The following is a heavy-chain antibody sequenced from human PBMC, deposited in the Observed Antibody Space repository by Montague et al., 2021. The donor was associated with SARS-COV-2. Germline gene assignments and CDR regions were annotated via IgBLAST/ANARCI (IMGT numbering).Heavy chain of an antibody. J-gene: IGHJ6*02. V-gene: IGHV3-7*01. D-gene: IGHD6-13*01. CDR2: IKQDESEK. CDR1: GFPLSNYW. Sequence: SLRLSCAASGFPLSNYWMTWVRQAPGKGLEWVANIKQDESEKYYVDSVKGRFTISRDNAEKSLYLHMSRLRGEDTAIYYCARDRTPPYGKSWYEEYYYHAMDVWGRGTTVIVSS. CDR3: ARDRTPPYGKSWYEEYYYHAMDV.